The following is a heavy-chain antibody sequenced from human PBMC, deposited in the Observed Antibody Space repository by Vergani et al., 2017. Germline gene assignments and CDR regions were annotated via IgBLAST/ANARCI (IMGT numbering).Heavy chain of an antibody. CDR2: ISWNSGSI. CDR1: RFTFDDYA. D-gene: IGHD4-23*01. V-gene: IGHV3-9*01. CDR3: AKDKVGVLWYYFYC. Sequence: EVQLVESGGGLVQPGRSLRLSCAASRFTFDDYAMHWVRQAPGKGLEWVSGISWNSGSIGYADSVKGRFTISRDNAKNSLYLQMNSLRAEDTALYYCAKDKVGVLWYYFYCCGQGTLVTVSS. J-gene: IGHJ4*02.